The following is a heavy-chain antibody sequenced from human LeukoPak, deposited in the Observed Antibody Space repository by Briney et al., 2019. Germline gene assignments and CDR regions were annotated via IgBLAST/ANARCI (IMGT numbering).Heavy chain of an antibody. J-gene: IGHJ6*03. V-gene: IGHV4-59*12. Sequence: SETLSLTCTVSGGSISSYYWSWIRQPPGKGLEWIGYIYYSGSTNYNPSLKSRVTISVDTSKNQFSLKLSSVTAADTAVYYCAREEYQLLSGYYNYYMDVWGKGTTVTVSS. CDR1: GGSISSYY. D-gene: IGHD2-2*01. CDR3: AREEYQLLSGYYNYYMDV. CDR2: IYYSGST.